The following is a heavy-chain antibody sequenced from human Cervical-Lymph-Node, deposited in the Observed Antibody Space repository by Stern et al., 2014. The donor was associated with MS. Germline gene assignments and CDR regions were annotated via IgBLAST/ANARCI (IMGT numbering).Heavy chain of an antibody. Sequence: QVQLVQSGAEVKKPGASMTISCKTSGYNFIDHAIHWVRQAPGQRLEWMGWINGGRATTKYSQTFQGRVSFTRDKAASAAYMDLSSLSPDDTAVYCCARQPDYSDFLDFWGQGTLVTVSS. CDR2: INGGRATT. CDR3: ARQPDYSDFLDF. V-gene: IGHV1-3*01. CDR1: GYNFIDHA. D-gene: IGHD4-11*01. J-gene: IGHJ4*02.